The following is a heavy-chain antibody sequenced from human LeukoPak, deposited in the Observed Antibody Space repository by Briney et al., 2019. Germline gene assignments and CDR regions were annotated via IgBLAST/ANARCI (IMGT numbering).Heavy chain of an antibody. Sequence: PGGSLSLSCAASGFTVSSNYMSWVRQAPGKGLEWVSVIYSGGSTYYADSVKGRFTISRDNSKNTLYLQMNSLRAEDTAVYYCARDRMGAFWSGYWDWGQGTLVTVSS. V-gene: IGHV3-53*01. CDR3: ARDRMGAFWSGYWD. CDR1: GFTVSSNY. D-gene: IGHD3-3*01. J-gene: IGHJ4*02. CDR2: IYSGGST.